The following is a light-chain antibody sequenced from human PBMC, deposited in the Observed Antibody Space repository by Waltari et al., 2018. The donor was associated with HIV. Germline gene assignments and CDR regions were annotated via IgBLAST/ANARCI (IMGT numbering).Light chain of an antibody. V-gene: IGKV1-39*01. J-gene: IGKJ1*01. CDR1: QSISIF. CDR3: QQSYDTPRT. Sequence: DIQMTQSPSSLSASVGDRVTITCRASQSISIFLSWYQQKPGKAPNLLIYDASTLQSGVPSGFRGSGSGTNFPLTISSLQPEDFATYYCQQSYDTPRTFGQGTKVDIK. CDR2: DAS.